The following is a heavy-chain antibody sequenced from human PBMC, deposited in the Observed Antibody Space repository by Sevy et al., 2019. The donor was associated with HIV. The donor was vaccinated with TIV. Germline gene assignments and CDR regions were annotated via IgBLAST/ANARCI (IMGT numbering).Heavy chain of an antibody. CDR2: ISYDGSNK. D-gene: IGHD2-8*02. Sequence: GGSLRLSCAASGFTFSSYAMHWVRQAPGKGLEWVAVISYDGSNKYYADSVKGRFTISRDNSKNTLNLQMNSLRAEDTAVYYCAREVVYARSFDYWGQGTLVTVSS. J-gene: IGHJ4*02. V-gene: IGHV3-30-3*01. CDR1: GFTFSSYA. CDR3: AREVVYARSFDY.